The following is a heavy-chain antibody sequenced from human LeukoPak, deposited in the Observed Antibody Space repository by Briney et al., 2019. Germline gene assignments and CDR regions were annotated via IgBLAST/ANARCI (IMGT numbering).Heavy chain of an antibody. CDR2: IIPIFGTA. CDR3: ARVSWITGTTAY. D-gene: IGHD1-7*01. CDR1: GGTFSSYA. V-gene: IGHV1-69*05. Sequence: SVKVSCKASGGTFSSYAIGWVRQAPGQGLEWMGGIIPIFGTANYARKFQGRVTITTDESTSTAYMELSSLRSEDTAVYYCARVSWITGTTAYWGQGTLVTVSS. J-gene: IGHJ4*02.